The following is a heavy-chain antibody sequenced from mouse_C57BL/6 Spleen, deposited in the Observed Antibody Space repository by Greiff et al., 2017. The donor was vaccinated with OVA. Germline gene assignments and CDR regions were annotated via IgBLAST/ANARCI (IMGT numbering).Heavy chain of an antibody. CDR3: ARGWLRDAMDY. Sequence: DVQLVESEGGLVQPGSSMKLSCTASGFTFSDYYMAWVRQVPEKGLEWVANINYDGSSTYYLDSLKSRFIISRDNAKNILYLQMSSLKSEDTATYYCARGWLRDAMDYWGQGTSVTVSS. CDR2: INYDGSST. CDR1: GFTFSDYY. J-gene: IGHJ4*01. D-gene: IGHD2-2*01. V-gene: IGHV5-16*01.